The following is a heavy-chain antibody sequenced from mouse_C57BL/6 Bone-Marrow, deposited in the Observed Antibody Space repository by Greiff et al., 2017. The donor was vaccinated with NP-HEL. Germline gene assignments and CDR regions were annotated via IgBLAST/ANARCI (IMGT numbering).Heavy chain of an antibody. V-gene: IGHV1-31*01. CDR1: GYSFTGYY. J-gene: IGHJ1*03. CDR3: ARPPYYYGSSSWYFDV. D-gene: IGHD1-1*01. CDR2: IYPYNGVS. Sequence: EVQLQQSGPELVKPGASVKISCKASGYSFTGYYMHWVKQSHGNILDWIGYIYPYNGVSSYNQKFKGKATLTVDKSSSTAYMELRSLTSEDSAVYYCARPPYYYGSSSWYFDVWGTGTTVTVSS.